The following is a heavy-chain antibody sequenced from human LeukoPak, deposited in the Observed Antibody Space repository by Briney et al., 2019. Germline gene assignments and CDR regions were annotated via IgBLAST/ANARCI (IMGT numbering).Heavy chain of an antibody. Sequence: PSQTLSLTCTVSGGSICSGSYYWSWIRQPAGKGLEWIGRIYTSGSTNYNPSLKSRVTISVDTSKNQFSLKLSSVTAADTAVYYCARSSSSWNWGQGTLVTVSS. CDR1: GGSICSGSYY. CDR3: ARSSSSWN. V-gene: IGHV4-61*02. CDR2: IYTSGST. J-gene: IGHJ4*02. D-gene: IGHD6-13*01.